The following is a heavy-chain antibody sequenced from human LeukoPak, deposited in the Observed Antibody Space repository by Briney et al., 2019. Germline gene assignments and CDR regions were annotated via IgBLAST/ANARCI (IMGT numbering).Heavy chain of an antibody. V-gene: IGHV4-34*01. CDR1: GGSFSGYY. J-gene: IGHJ4*02. CDR3: ARAYGRVVNFDY. D-gene: IGHD4-17*01. Sequence: SETLSLTCAVYGGSFSGYYWSWIRQPPGKGLEWIGEINHGGSTNYNPSLKSRVTISVDTSKNQFSLKLSSVTAADTAVYYCARAYGRVVNFDYWGQGTLVTVSS. CDR2: INHGGST.